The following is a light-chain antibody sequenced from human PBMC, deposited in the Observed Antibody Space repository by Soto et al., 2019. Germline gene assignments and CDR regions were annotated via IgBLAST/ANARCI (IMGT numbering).Light chain of an antibody. CDR3: QQYSNWPL. J-gene: IGKJ2*01. Sequence: EIVMTQSPATLSVSPGERATLSCRASQSVSSNLAWYQQKPGQAPRLLIYGASTRATGIPARFSGSGSGTVGTLSSSCLQSEDCAGYYCQQYSNWPLFGQGTKLEIK. V-gene: IGKV3-15*01. CDR1: QSVSSN. CDR2: GAS.